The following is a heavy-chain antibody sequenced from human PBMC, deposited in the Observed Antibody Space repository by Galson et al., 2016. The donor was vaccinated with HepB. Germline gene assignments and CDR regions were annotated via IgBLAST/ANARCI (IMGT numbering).Heavy chain of an antibody. Sequence: SLRLSCAASGFTFSFYAMHWVRQAPGKGLEYVSAISGNGGSTYYADSVKGRFTISRHNSKNTLYLQMSSLRTEDTAVYYCAKAYDYVWGSYRLSHNFDYWGQGTLVTVSS. CDR3: AKAYDYVWGSYRLSHNFDY. J-gene: IGHJ4*02. CDR1: GFTFSFYA. CDR2: ISGNGGST. V-gene: IGHV3-64D*06. D-gene: IGHD3-16*02.